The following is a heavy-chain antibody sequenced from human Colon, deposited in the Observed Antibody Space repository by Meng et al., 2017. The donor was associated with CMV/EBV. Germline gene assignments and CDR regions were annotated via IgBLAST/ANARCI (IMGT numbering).Heavy chain of an antibody. Sequence: GGSLRLSCAASGFTFNSYWMSWVRQAPGKGLEWVANIKQDGSEKNYVDSVKGRFTISRDNAKNSLYLQMNSLRAEDTAVYYCARGLGAPDYWGQGTLVTVSS. J-gene: IGHJ4*02. CDR1: GFTFNSYW. CDR2: IKQDGSEK. D-gene: IGHD1-26*01. CDR3: ARGLGAPDY. V-gene: IGHV3-7*01.